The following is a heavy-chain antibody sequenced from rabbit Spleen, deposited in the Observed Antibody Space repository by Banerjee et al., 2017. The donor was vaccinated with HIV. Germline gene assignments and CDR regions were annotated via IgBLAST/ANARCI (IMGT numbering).Heavy chain of an antibody. CDR1: GFSFSSDYY. CDR2: IDPVFGIT. V-gene: IGHV1S40*01. J-gene: IGHJ4*01. Sequence: QSLVESGGDLVKPGASLILTCSVSGFSFSSDYYMCWVRQAPGKGLEWIGYIDPVFGITYYESWVNGRFSISREKAQSTVFLQMASLTAADTTTYFCARGRTDSSDYLELWGPDPLVYV. D-gene: IGHD8-1*01. CDR3: ARGRTDSSDYLEL.